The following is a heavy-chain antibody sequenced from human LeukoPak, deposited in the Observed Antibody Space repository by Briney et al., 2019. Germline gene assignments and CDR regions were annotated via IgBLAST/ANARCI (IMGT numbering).Heavy chain of an antibody. CDR3: ARDLDSGYDGFDY. J-gene: IGHJ4*02. D-gene: IGHD5-12*01. CDR1: GFTFSSSS. CDR2: ISSNGGTI. V-gene: IGHV3-48*04. Sequence: GGSLRLSCVASGFTFSSSSLHWVRQAPGKGLEWLSYISSNGGTIYYADSVKGRFTISRDNAKNSLYLQMNSLRAEDTAVYYCARDLDSGYDGFDYWGQGTLVTVSS.